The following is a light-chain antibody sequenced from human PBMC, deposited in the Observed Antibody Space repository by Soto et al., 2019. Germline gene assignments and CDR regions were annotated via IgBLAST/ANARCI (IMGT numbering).Light chain of an antibody. Sequence: QSVLTQSPSASASLGASVKLTCTLSSGHSTYAIAWHQQQPEKGPRYLMKLKSDGSHSKGDGIPDRFSGSSSGAERYLTISSLQSEDEADYYCQTWVTGIQVFGGGTKLTVL. CDR3: QTWVTGIQV. J-gene: IGLJ3*02. CDR1: SGHSTYA. CDR2: LKSDGSH. V-gene: IGLV4-69*01.